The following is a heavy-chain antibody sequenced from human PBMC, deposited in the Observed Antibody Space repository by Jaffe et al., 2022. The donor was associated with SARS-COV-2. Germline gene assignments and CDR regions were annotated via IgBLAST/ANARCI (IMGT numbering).Heavy chain of an antibody. J-gene: IGHJ6*02. Sequence: QVQLVQSGAEVKKPGASVKVSCKASGYTFTGYYMHWVRQAPGQGLEWMGRINPNSGGTNYAQKFQGRVTMTRDTSISTAYMELSRLRSDDTAVYYCARDRVYHSSSWKTYYGMDVWGQGTTVTVSS. CDR1: GYTFTGYY. CDR2: INPNSGGT. D-gene: IGHD6-13*01. CDR3: ARDRVYHSSSWKTYYGMDV. V-gene: IGHV1-2*06.